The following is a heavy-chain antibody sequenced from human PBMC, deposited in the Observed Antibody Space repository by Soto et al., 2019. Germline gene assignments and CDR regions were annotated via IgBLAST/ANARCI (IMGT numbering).Heavy chain of an antibody. V-gene: IGHV4-59*01. CDR3: ARTVVIAAAGTSGWFDP. D-gene: IGHD6-13*01. J-gene: IGHJ5*02. Sequence: PSETLSLTCTVSGGSISSYYWSWIRQPPGKGLEWIGFIYYTGSTNYNPSLESRVTISVDTSKNQFSLKLSSVTAADTAVYYCARTVVIAAAGTSGWFDPWGQGTQVTVSS. CDR2: IYYTGST. CDR1: GGSISSYY.